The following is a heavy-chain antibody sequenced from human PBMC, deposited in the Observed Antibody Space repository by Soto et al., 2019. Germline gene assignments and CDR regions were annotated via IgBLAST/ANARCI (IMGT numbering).Heavy chain of an antibody. V-gene: IGHV4-59*12. CDR2: VYNSVST. Sequence: SETLSLTCTVSGGSITSYNWNWLRQPPGKALEWIGYVYNSVSTNYNPSLKSRVTISVDRSKNQFSLKLSSVTAADTAVYYCARGPPLGYWGQGTLVTVSS. CDR3: ARGPPLGY. CDR1: GGSITSYN. J-gene: IGHJ4*02.